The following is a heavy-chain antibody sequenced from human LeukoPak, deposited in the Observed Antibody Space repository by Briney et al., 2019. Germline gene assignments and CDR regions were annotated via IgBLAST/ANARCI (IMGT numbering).Heavy chain of an antibody. V-gene: IGHV1-18*01. CDR1: GYTFTSCG. CDR2: ISAYNGNT. J-gene: IGHJ4*02. Sequence: ASVKVSCKASGYTFTSCGISWVRQAPGQGLEWMGWISAYNGNTNYAQKLQGRVTMTTDTSTSTAYMELRSLRSDDTAVYYCASLGYCSSTSCYEGDYWGQGTLVTVSS. CDR3: ASLGYCSSTSCYEGDY. D-gene: IGHD2-2*01.